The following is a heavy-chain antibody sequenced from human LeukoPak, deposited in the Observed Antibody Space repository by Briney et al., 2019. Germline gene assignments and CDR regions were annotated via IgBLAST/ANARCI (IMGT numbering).Heavy chain of an antibody. J-gene: IGHJ1*01. CDR1: GYTFTSSG. V-gene: IGHV1-2*02. CDR3: ARGYPLSTTAAGTYFQH. Sequence: ASVRVSCQASGYTFTSSGISWVRQAPGQGLEWMGWINPNSGGTNYAQKFQGRVTMTRDTSISTAYMELSRLRSDDTAVYYCARGYPLSTTAAGTYFQHWGQGTLVTVSS. D-gene: IGHD6-13*01. CDR2: INPNSGGT.